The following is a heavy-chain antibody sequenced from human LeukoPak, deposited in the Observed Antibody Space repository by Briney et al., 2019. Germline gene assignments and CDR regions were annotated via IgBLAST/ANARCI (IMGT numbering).Heavy chain of an antibody. D-gene: IGHD4-17*01. CDR1: GYTFTSYG. J-gene: IGHJ4*02. V-gene: IGHV1-2*06. CDR3: ARLPGYGDSMGDY. Sequence: ASVKVSCKASGYTFTSYGISWVRQAPGQGLEWMGRINPNSGGTNYAQKFQGRVTMTRDTSISTAYMELSRLRSDDTAVYYCARLPGYGDSMGDYWGQGTLVTVSS. CDR2: INPNSGGT.